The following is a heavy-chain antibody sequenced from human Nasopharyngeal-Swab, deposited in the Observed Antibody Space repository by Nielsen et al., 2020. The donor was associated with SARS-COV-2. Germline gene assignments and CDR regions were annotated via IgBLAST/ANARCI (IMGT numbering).Heavy chain of an antibody. D-gene: IGHD4-17*01. CDR2: IIPIFGTA. CDR1: GGTFSSYA. CDR3: AKGTTVTGYWYFDL. V-gene: IGHV1-69*13. Sequence: SVKVSCKASGGTFSSYAIGWVRQAPGQGLEWMGGIIPIFGTANYAQKFQGRVTITADESTSTAYMELSSLRSEDTAVYYCAKGTTVTGYWYFDLWGRGTLVTVSS. J-gene: IGHJ2*01.